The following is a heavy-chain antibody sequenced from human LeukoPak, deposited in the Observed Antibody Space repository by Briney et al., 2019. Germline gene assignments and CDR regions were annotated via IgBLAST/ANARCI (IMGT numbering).Heavy chain of an antibody. D-gene: IGHD1-26*01. J-gene: IGHJ4*02. CDR3: ARDKSVRRWELVH. Sequence: GGSLRLSCAVSGLTFSIYGMHWVRQAPGKGLEGVTFIRDDGSSEHYADSVKGRFTVSRDHSKNTLYLQMNSLTLEDTAVYYCARDKSVRRWELVHWGQGTLVTVSS. CDR1: GLTFSIYG. CDR2: IRDDGSSE. V-gene: IGHV3-30*02.